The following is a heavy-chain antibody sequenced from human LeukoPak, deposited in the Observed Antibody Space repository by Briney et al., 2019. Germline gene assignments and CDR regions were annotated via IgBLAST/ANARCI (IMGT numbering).Heavy chain of an antibody. J-gene: IGHJ4*02. CDR1: GFTFSSYS. Sequence: GGSLRLSCAASGFTFSSYSMNWVRQAPGKGLEWVSSISSSSSYIYYPDSMKGRFTISRDNAKNSLYLQMNGLRAEDTAVYYCARWYSGSQYFDYWGQGTLVTVSS. D-gene: IGHD1-26*01. CDR3: ARWYSGSQYFDY. V-gene: IGHV3-21*01. CDR2: ISSSSSYI.